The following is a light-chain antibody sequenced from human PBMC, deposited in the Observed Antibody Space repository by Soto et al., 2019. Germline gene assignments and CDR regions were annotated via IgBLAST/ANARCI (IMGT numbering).Light chain of an antibody. J-gene: IGKJ1*01. V-gene: IGKV1-5*03. CDR1: QTINSW. Sequence: DIQMTQSPSTLSASVGDRVTITCRASQTINSWLAWYQQRPGKAPKLLIYRASILQSGVPSRFSGSGSGTAFTLTISSLQPDDFATYYCQQYNNYCTFGQGTKVEIK. CDR2: RAS. CDR3: QQYNNYCT.